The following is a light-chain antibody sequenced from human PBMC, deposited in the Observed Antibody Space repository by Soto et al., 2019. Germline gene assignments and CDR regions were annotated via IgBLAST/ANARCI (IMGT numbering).Light chain of an antibody. V-gene: IGKV3-11*01. CDR1: HSIYNF. J-gene: IGKJ4*01. Sequence: EIVLTQSPATLSLSPGERATLSCRAGHSIYNFLAWYQPKPGQSPRLLIYDASYRATGIPARFSCSGSGTELALTIISLAPEDFAVSNSPQRRNWPITFCGGTKVEIK. CDR2: DAS. CDR3: PQRRNWPIT.